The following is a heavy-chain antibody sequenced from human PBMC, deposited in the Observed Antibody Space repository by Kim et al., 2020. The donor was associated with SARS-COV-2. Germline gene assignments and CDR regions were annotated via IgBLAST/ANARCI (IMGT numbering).Heavy chain of an antibody. CDR1: GFTFDDYA. Sequence: GGSLRLSWAASGFTFDDYAMHWVRQAPGKGLEWVSGISWNSGSIGYADSVKGRFTISRDNAKNSLYLQMNSLRAEDTALYYCAKGMSGYSSSPPFYGMD. CDR3: AKGMSGYSSSPPFYGMD. D-gene: IGHD6-13*01. CDR2: ISWNSGSI. V-gene: IGHV3-9*01. J-gene: IGHJ6*01.